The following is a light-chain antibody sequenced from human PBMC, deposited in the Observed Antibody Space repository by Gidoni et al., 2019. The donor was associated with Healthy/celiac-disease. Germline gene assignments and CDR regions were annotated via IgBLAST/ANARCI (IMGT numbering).Light chain of an antibody. J-gene: IGKJ1*01. Sequence: DIQMTKSPSSLSASVGDRVTITYRASQSISSYLNWYQQKPGKAPKLLIYAASSLQSGVPSRFSGSGSGTDFTLTISSLQPEDFATYYCQQSYSTPPTFGQXTKVEIK. CDR1: QSISSY. CDR2: AAS. CDR3: QQSYSTPPT. V-gene: IGKV1-39*01.